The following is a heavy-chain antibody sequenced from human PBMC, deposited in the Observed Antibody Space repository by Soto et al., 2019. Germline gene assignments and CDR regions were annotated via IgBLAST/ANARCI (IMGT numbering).Heavy chain of an antibody. J-gene: IGHJ4*02. V-gene: IGHV4-4*02. D-gene: IGHD3-3*01. CDR1: GGSISSSNW. CDR2: IYHSGST. Sequence: PSETLSLTCAVSGGSISSSNWWSWVRQPPGKGLEWIGEIYHSGSTNYNPSLKSRVTISVDKSKNQFSLKLSSVTAADTAVYYCARNLAPDFWSGYYNGPLDYWGQGTLVTVS. CDR3: ARNLAPDFWSGYYNGPLDY.